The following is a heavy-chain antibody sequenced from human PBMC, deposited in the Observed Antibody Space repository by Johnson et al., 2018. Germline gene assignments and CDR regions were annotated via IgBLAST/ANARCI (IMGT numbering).Heavy chain of an antibody. CDR3: ARISTSLNYYDYAVDV. V-gene: IGHV4-59*01. Sequence: QVQLQESGPGLVKPSETLSLTCTVSGGSISNYWWTWIRQPPGKGLQWIGYIHYSGSPTYDPSLKSRFTRSVDTSKNQVSLRLGSVTAADTAVYYCARISTSLNYYDYAVDVWGQGTTVTVSS. D-gene: IGHD5/OR15-5a*01. J-gene: IGHJ6*01. CDR2: IHYSGSP. CDR1: GGSISNYW.